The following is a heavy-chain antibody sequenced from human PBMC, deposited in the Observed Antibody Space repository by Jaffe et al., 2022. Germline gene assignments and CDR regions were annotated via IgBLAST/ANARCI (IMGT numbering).Heavy chain of an antibody. CDR1: GYSISSGYY. CDR2: IYHSGST. J-gene: IGHJ4*02. D-gene: IGHD6-13*01. CDR3: ARDPSRGSSWYGRADY. V-gene: IGHV4-38-2*02. Sequence: QVQLQESGPGLVKPSETLSLTCAVSGYSISSGYYWGWIRQPPGKGLEWIGSIYHSGSTYYNPSLKSRVTISVDTSKNQFSLKLSSVTAADTAVYYCARDPSRGSSWYGRADYWGQGTLVTVSS.